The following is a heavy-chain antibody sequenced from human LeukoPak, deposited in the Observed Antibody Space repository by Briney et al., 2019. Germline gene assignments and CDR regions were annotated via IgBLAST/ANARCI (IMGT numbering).Heavy chain of an antibody. CDR1: GFTVSDYY. CDR2: ISSSGSTI. D-gene: IGHD2-2*01. J-gene: IGHJ6*02. Sequence: PGGSLRLSCAASGFTVSDYYMNWIRQAPGKGLEWLSYISSSGSTIYYADSVKGRFTISRDNAKNSLYLQTNSLRAEDTAVYYCARDLSAYCSNTGCLGGDYYYGMDVWGPGTTVTVSS. CDR3: ARDLSAYCSNTGCLGGDYYYGMDV. V-gene: IGHV3-11*01.